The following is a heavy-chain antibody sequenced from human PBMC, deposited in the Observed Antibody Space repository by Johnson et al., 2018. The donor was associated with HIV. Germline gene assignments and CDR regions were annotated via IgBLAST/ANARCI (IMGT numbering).Heavy chain of an antibody. CDR2: IGTAGDT. CDR1: GFTFSSYD. CDR3: ARGRDSSGFNDAFDI. D-gene: IGHD3-22*01. Sequence: VQLVESGGGLVQPGGSLRLSCAASGFTFSSYDMHWVRQATGKGLEWVSAIGTAGDTYYPGSVKGRFTISRENVKNSLYLQMNSLRAGDTAVYYCARGRDSSGFNDAFDIWGQGTMVTVSS. J-gene: IGHJ3*02. V-gene: IGHV3-13*01.